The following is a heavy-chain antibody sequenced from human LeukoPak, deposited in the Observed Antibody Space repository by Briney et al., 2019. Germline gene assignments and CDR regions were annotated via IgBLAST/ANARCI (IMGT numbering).Heavy chain of an antibody. CDR1: GYSFTGYW. CDR3: ATGSIFGVITLDY. CDR2: IYPGDSDT. D-gene: IGHD3-3*01. J-gene: IGHJ4*02. Sequence: GESLKISCKGSGYSFTGYWIGWVRQMPGKGLEWMGIIYPGDSDTRYSPSFQGQVTISADKSISTVYLQWSSLKASDTAMYYCATGSIFGVITLDYWGPGTLVTVSS. V-gene: IGHV5-51*01.